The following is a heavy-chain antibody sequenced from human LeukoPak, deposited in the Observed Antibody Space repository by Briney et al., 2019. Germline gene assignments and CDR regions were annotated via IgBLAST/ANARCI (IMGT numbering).Heavy chain of an antibody. Sequence: SETLSLTCSVSGGSISGYHWSWIRQPPGKGLEWLGYIYYSGSSNYNPSLTSRVTMSVDTSKNQFSLKLSSVTAADTAVYYCARVGGGGYSSSWYPPTSFDYWGQGTLVTVSS. CDR3: ARVGGGGYSSSWYPPTSFDY. CDR2: IYYSGSS. V-gene: IGHV4-59*12. D-gene: IGHD6-13*01. CDR1: GGSISGYH. J-gene: IGHJ4*02.